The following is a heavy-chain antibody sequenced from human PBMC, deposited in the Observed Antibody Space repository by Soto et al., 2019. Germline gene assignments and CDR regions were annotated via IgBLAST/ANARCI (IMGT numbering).Heavy chain of an antibody. CDR1: GGTFSSYA. CDR3: ARVRLRFLEWPPSYFDY. CDR2: INASNGNT. D-gene: IGHD3-3*01. J-gene: IGHJ4*02. Sequence: GASVKVSCKASGGTFSSYAIGWVRQAPGQGFEWMGGINASNGNTKYSQKFQGRVTITTDTSASTAYMELSSLGSEDTAVYYCARVRLRFLEWPPSYFDYWGQGTLVTVSS. V-gene: IGHV1-3*01.